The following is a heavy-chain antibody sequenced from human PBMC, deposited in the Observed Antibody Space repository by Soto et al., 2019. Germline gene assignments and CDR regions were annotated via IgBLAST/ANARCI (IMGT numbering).Heavy chain of an antibody. CDR2: IYYSGST. CDR1: GGSISSYY. D-gene: IGHD3-9*01. V-gene: IGHV4-59*01. CDR3: ARDGYDILTGYPDYYYYGMDV. J-gene: IGHJ6*02. Sequence: SETLSLTCTVSGGSISSYYWSWIRQPPGKGLEWIWYIYYSGSTNYNPSLKSRVTISVDTSKNQFSLKLSSVTAADTAVYYCARDGYDILTGYPDYYYYGMDVWGQGTTVTVSS.